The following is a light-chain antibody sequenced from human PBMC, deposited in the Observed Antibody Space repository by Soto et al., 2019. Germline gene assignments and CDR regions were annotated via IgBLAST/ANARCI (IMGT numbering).Light chain of an antibody. Sequence: IVLTQSPATLSVSPGERATLSCRASQSVSSNLAWHQQRPGQAPRLLIYGASTRATGVPARFSGGGSGTEFTLTITSLQSEDFAVYYCQQYNYWPPITFGQGTRLEIK. V-gene: IGKV3D-15*01. J-gene: IGKJ5*01. CDR2: GAS. CDR3: QQYNYWPPIT. CDR1: QSVSSN.